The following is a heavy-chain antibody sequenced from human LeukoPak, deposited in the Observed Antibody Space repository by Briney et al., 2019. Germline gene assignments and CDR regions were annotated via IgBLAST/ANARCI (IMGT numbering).Heavy chain of an antibody. J-gene: IGHJ3*02. CDR3: ARGKDAFDI. CDR2: IYYSGST. CDR1: GGSVSSGSYY. Sequence: SETLSLTCTVSGGSVSSGSYYWNWIRQPPGKGLEWIGYIYYSGSTNYNLSLKSRVTISVDTSKNQFSLKLSSVTAADTAVYYCARGKDAFDIWGQGTMVTVSS. V-gene: IGHV4-61*01.